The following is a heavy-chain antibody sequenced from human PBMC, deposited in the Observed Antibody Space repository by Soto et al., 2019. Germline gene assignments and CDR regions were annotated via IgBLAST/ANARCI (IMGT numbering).Heavy chain of an antibody. CDR2: VYYTGRT. D-gene: IGHD6-19*01. Sequence: QELLQEPGPGLVKPSETLSLTCTVSGDSVGSSSYYWAWIRQPPGKTLEWIGYVYYTGRTFYNPSLKSRVDISLDTSKIHFSLRLTSVTAADSAVYYCARQLAVAASFFDLWGLGTLVTVSS. CDR1: GDSVGSSSYY. V-gene: IGHV4-61*03. J-gene: IGHJ4*02. CDR3: ARQLAVAASFFDL.